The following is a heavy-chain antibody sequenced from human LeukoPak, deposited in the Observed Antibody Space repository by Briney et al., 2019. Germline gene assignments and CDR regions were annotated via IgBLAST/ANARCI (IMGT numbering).Heavy chain of an antibody. J-gene: IGHJ6*03. CDR3: ARVHDPLNYYASGSRDYYYYMDV. Sequence: WASVKVSCKASGYTFTGYYMHWVRQAPGQGLEWMGWINPNSGGTNYAQKFQGRVTVTADESTSTAYMELSSLRSEDTAVYYCARVHDPLNYYASGSRDYYYYMDVWGKGTTVTISS. D-gene: IGHD3-10*01. CDR2: INPNSGGT. CDR1: GYTFTGYY. V-gene: IGHV1-2*02.